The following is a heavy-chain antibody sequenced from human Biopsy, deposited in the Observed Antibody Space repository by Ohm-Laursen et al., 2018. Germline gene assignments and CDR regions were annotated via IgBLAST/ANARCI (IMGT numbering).Heavy chain of an antibody. J-gene: IGHJ6*02. CDR2: IFYDGSNT. Sequence: SSLRLSCAASGFTFNNYGMQWVRQAPGKGLEWVAFIFYDGSNTYYADSVKGRFTISRDNSRDTLYLQMSSLRAEDTAVYYCAKDRYNYTPIVGFSMDVWGQGTTVTVSS. V-gene: IGHV3-30*18. D-gene: IGHD5-18*01. CDR1: GFTFNNYG. CDR3: AKDRYNYTPIVGFSMDV.